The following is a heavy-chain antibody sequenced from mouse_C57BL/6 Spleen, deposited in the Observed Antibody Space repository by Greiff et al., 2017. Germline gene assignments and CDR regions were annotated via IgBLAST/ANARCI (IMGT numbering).Heavy chain of an antibody. CDR2: IWSDGST. CDR3: ARHDYGSSYDAMDY. J-gene: IGHJ4*01. D-gene: IGHD1-1*01. Sequence: VKLMESGPGLVAPSQSLSITCTVSGFSLTSYGVHWVRQPPGKGLEWLVVIWSDGSTTYNSALKSRLSISKDNSKSQVFLQMNSLQTYDTAMYYCARHDYGSSYDAMDYWGQGTSVTVSS. CDR1: GFSLTSYG. V-gene: IGHV2-6-1*01.